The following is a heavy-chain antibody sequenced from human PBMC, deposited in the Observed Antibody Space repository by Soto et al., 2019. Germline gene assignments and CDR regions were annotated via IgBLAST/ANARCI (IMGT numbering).Heavy chain of an antibody. V-gene: IGHV3-9*01. CDR2: ITWNSGNI. J-gene: IGHJ4*02. CDR1: GFTFHDFA. CDR3: VKTRCTTCYDSYYFDY. D-gene: IGHD2-2*01. Sequence: PGGSLRLSCVASGFTFHDFAMHWVRQTAGKGLEWVSGITWNSGNIGYGDSVKGRFSLSRDNAKNSLYLQMNSLRAEDTALYYCVKTRCTTCYDSYYFDYWGQGTLVTVSS.